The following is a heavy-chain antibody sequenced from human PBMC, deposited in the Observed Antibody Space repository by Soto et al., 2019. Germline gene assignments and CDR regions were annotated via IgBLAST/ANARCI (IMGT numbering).Heavy chain of an antibody. J-gene: IGHJ5*02. D-gene: IGHD2-15*01. V-gene: IGHV1-2*02. CDR1: GYTLSAYY. CDR2: INPNSGVT. Sequence: GASVKVSCKASGYTLSAYYMHWVRQAPGQGLEWMGWINPNSGVTKYAQKFQGRVTMTSDLSISTAYMELSSLRSDDTAVYYCARHGSAVVADATGAWFDPWGQGTLVTVSS. CDR3: ARHGSAVVADATGAWFDP.